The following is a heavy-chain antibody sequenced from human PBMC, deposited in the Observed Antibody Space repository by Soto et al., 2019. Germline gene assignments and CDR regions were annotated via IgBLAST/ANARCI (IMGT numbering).Heavy chain of an antibody. CDR1: GGSISSYY. CDR3: ARGSYYYYMDV. J-gene: IGHJ6*03. CDR2: IYYSGNT. V-gene: IGHV4-59*01. Sequence: SEPLSLTCTVSGGSISSYYWSWIRQPPGKGLEWFGYIYYSGNTNYNPSLKSRVTISLDTTKNQFSLKLSSVTAADTAVYYCARGSYYYYMDVWGKGTTVTVSS.